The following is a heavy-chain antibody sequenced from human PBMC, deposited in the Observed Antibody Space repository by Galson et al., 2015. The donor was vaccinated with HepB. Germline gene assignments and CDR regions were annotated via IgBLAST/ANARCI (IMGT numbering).Heavy chain of an antibody. CDR2: IDPSDSYT. D-gene: IGHD6-13*01. CDR1: GYSFTSCW. V-gene: IGHV5-10-1*01. J-gene: IGHJ5*02. CDR3: ATTIDTAAGGGWFDP. Sequence: QSGAEVKKPGESLRISCKGSGYSFTSCWISWVRQMPGKGLEWMGRIDPSDSYTNYSPSFQGHVTISADKSISTAYLQWSSLKASDTAMYYCATTIDTAAGGGWFDPWGQGTLVTVSS.